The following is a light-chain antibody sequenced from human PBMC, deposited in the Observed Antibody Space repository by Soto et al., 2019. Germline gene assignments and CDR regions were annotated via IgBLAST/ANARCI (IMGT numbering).Light chain of an antibody. J-gene: IGLJ1*01. CDR2: DNY. V-gene: IGLV1-51*01. Sequence: QSELTQPPSVSAAPGQEVTISCSGSRSNIGNNFVSWYQQFPGTAPKLLIYDNYKRTSGITDRISGSKSGTSATLGITGLQAGDAADYYCGTWDSSLNGYVFGPGTKV. CDR3: GTWDSSLNGYV. CDR1: RSNIGNNF.